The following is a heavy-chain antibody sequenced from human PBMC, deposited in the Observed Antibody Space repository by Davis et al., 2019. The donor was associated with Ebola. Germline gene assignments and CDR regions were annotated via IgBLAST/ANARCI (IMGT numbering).Heavy chain of an antibody. CDR1: GFTFSSYA. CDR3: DARPCRGNTCYTWGEDV. V-gene: IGHV3-23*01. J-gene: IGHJ6*02. CDR2: ISSSGGTT. D-gene: IGHD2-15*01. Sequence: GSLRLSCAASGFTFSSYAMSWVRQAPGKGLEWVSSISSSGGTTYYTDSVKGRFTISRDNSKNTLSLQMNSLRADDTAVYYCDARPCRGNTCYTWGEDVWGQGTTVTVSS.